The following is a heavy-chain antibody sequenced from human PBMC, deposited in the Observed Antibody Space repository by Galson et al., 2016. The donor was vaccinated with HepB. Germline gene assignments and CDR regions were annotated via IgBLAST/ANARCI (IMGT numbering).Heavy chain of an antibody. CDR2: ISSSGGRT. V-gene: IGHV3-23*01. Sequence: SLRLSCAASGFTFSNYAMNWVRQTPGKGLEWVTGISSSGGRTFYADSVKGRFAISRDNSKKALYLQMNNLRDEDTAEYFCAKAGSGWSGRARYSDLWGRGTLVTVPS. J-gene: IGHJ2*01. CDR3: AKAGSGWSGRARYSDL. CDR1: GFTFSNYA. D-gene: IGHD6-19*01.